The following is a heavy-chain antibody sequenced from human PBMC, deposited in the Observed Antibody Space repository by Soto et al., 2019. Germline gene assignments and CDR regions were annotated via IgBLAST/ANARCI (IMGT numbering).Heavy chain of an antibody. Sequence: GGSLRLSCVASGFTFSNYWMHWVRQAPGKGLVWVSRISTDESSTNYADSVTGRFTISRDNAMNTLYLQMNSLRAEDTAVYYCARDNWNSYWGQGTLVTVSS. CDR3: ARDNWNSY. V-gene: IGHV3-74*01. D-gene: IGHD1-7*01. CDR1: GFTFSNYW. CDR2: ISTDESST. J-gene: IGHJ4*02.